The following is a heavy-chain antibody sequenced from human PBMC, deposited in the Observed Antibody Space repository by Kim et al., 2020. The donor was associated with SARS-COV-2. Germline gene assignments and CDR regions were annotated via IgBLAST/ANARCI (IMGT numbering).Heavy chain of an antibody. Sequence: SETLSLTCTVSGGSISSSSYYWGWIRQPPGKGLEWIGSIYYSGSTYYNPSLKSRVTISVDTSKNQFSLKLSSVTAADTAVYYCARGGVAAIPDYWGQGTLVTVSS. V-gene: IGHV4-39*07. CDR3: ARGGVAAIPDY. D-gene: IGHD2-15*01. CDR1: GGSISSSSYY. J-gene: IGHJ4*02. CDR2: IYYSGST.